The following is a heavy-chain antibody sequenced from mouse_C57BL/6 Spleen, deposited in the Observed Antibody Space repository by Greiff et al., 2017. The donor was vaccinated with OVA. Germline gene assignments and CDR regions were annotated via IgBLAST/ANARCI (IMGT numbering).Heavy chain of an antibody. J-gene: IGHJ3*01. CDR1: GYTFTDYE. CDR3: TSGGLPSWFAY. Sequence: QVQLQQSGAELVRPGASVTLSCKASGYTFTDYEMHWVKQTPVHGLEWIGAIDPETGGTAYNQKFKGKAILTADKSSSTAYMELRSLTSDDSAVYYCTSGGLPSWFAYWGQGTLVTVSA. V-gene: IGHV1-15*01. CDR2: IDPETGGT. D-gene: IGHD2-4*01.